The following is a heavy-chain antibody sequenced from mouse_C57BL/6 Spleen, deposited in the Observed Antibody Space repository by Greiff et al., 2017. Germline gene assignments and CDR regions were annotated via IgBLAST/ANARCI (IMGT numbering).Heavy chain of an antibody. CDR1: GYTFTSYW. Sequence: QVQLQQPGAELVKPGASVKLSCKASGYTFTSYWMHWVKQRPGQGLEWIGMIHPNSGSTNYNEKFKSKATLTVDKSSSTAYMQLSSLTSEDSAVXYCAREITTVVATNFDYWGQGTTLTVSS. J-gene: IGHJ2*01. CDR2: IHPNSGST. V-gene: IGHV1-64*01. CDR3: AREITTVVATNFDY. D-gene: IGHD1-1*01.